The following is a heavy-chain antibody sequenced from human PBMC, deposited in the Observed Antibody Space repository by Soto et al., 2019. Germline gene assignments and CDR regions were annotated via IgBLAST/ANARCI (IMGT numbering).Heavy chain of an antibody. CDR1: GGSISNFH. Sequence: SETLSLTCNVSGGSISNFHLSWIRQPPGKGLEWIGYIYYSGNYYNPSLTSRVSMSLDKSRNQFSLHLKSVTAADTALYFCALGGYNYGRPFDFWGQGTRVTVSS. CDR3: ALGGYNYGRPFDF. J-gene: IGHJ4*02. D-gene: IGHD5-18*01. CDR2: IYYSGN. V-gene: IGHV4-59*01.